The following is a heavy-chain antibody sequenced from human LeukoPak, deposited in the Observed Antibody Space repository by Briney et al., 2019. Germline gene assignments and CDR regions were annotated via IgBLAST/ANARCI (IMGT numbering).Heavy chain of an antibody. CDR1: GYTFTSYG. CDR3: ARDQGIAVDGNLGY. Sequence: ASVKVSCKASGYTFTSYGISWVRQAPGQGLDWMGWISAYNGNTNYAQKLQGRVTMTTGTSTSTAYMELRNLRSDDTAVYYCARDQGIAVDGNLGYWGQGTLVTVSS. CDR2: ISAYNGNT. J-gene: IGHJ4*02. V-gene: IGHV1-18*01. D-gene: IGHD6-19*01.